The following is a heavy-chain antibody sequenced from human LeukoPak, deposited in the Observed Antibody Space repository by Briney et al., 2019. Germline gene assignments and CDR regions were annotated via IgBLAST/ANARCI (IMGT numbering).Heavy chain of an antibody. D-gene: IGHD6-19*01. CDR3: ATDPGYSSGWYRFDY. Sequence: ASVTVSCKVSGYTLTELSMHWVRQAPGKGLEWMGGFDPEDGETIYAQKFQGRVTMTEDTSTDTAYMELSSLRSEDTAVYYCATDPGYSSGWYRFDYWGQGTLVTVSS. J-gene: IGHJ4*02. CDR1: GYTLTELS. V-gene: IGHV1-24*01. CDR2: FDPEDGET.